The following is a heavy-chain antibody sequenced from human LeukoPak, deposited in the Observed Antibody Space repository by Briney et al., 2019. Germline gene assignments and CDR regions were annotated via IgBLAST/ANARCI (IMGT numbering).Heavy chain of an antibody. CDR1: GGSFSGYY. CDR2: INHSGST. V-gene: IGHV4-34*01. CDR3: ARRRQWLPRNYYYFDY. J-gene: IGHJ4*02. Sequence: SETLSLTCAVYGGSFSGYYWSWIRQPPGKGLEWIGEINHSGSTNYNPSLKSRVTISVDTSKNQFSLKLSSVTAADTAVYYCARRRQWLPRNYYYFDYWGQGTLVTVSS. D-gene: IGHD6-19*01.